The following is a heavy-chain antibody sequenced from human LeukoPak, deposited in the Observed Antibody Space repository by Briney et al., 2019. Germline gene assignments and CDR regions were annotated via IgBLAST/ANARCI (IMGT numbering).Heavy chain of an antibody. CDR2: ISGSGGST. CDR1: GFTFSSYA. V-gene: IGHV3-23*01. D-gene: IGHD3-9*01. Sequence: QAGGSLRLSCAASGFTFSSYAMSWVRQAPGKGLEWVSAISGSGGSTYYADSVKGRFTISRDNSKNTLYLQMNSLRAEDTAVYYCAKDGRYFDWLNWGDYWGQGTLVTVSS. J-gene: IGHJ4*02. CDR3: AKDGRYFDWLNWGDY.